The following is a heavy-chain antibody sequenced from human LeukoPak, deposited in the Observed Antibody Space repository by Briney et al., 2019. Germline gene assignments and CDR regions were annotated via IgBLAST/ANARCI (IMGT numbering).Heavy chain of an antibody. J-gene: IGHJ2*01. CDR1: GGSISSYS. Sequence: SETLSLTCTVSGGSISSYSWSWIRQPAGKGLEWIGRIYTGGSTNYNPSLKSRVTISVDKSKNQFSLKLSSVTAADTAVYYCARKGATMIPWYFDLWGRGTLVTVSS. V-gene: IGHV4-4*07. CDR3: ARKGATMIPWYFDL. D-gene: IGHD3-22*01. CDR2: IYTGGST.